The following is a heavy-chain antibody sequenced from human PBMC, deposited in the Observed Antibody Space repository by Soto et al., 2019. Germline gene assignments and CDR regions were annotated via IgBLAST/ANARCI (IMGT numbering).Heavy chain of an antibody. Sequence: QVQLVESGGGLVKPGGSLRLSCAASGFTLSDYYMTWIRQAPGKGLEWVSDISISGTTIHYADSVRGRFTISRDNAKNSLWLQMNTLRAEDTAVYYCARFRVDGYYNFWGQGTLVTGSS. D-gene: IGHD3-9*01. V-gene: IGHV3-11*01. CDR1: GFTLSDYY. J-gene: IGHJ4*02. CDR2: ISISGTTI. CDR3: ARFRVDGYYNF.